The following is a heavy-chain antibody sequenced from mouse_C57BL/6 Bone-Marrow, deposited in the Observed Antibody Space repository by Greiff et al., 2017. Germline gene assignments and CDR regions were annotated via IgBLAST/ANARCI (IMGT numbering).Heavy chain of an antibody. J-gene: IGHJ2*01. D-gene: IGHD1-1*01. CDR3: ASIYYEDY. Sequence: VQLQQPGAELVRPGTSVKLSCKASGYTFTSYWMHWVKQRPGQGLEWIGVIDPSDSYTNYNQKFKGKATLTVDTSSSTAYMQLSSLTSEDSAVYYCASIYYEDYWGQGTTLTVSS. V-gene: IGHV1-59*01. CDR1: GYTFTSYW. CDR2: IDPSDSYT.